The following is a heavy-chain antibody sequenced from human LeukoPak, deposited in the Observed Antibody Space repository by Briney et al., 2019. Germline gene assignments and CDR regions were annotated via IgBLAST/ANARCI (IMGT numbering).Heavy chain of an antibody. J-gene: IGHJ2*01. CDR2: INLNSGGT. CDR1: GYTFTGYY. Sequence: ASVKASCKASGYTFTGYYMHWVRQAPGQGLEWMGWINLNSGGTNYAQKFQGRVTMTRDTSISTAYMEVSRLRSDYTAVYYCARDGTGYSSGWYYWYFDLWGRGTLVTVSS. D-gene: IGHD6-19*01. V-gene: IGHV1-2*02. CDR3: ARDGTGYSSGWYYWYFDL.